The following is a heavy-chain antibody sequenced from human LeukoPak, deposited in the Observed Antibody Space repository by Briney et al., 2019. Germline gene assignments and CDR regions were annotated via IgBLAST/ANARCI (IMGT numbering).Heavy chain of an antibody. V-gene: IGHV3-23*01. CDR2: ISGSGGST. Sequence: PGGSLRLSCAASGFTFSSYAMSWVRQAPGKGLEWVSAISGSGGSTYYAESVKGRFTISRDNANTSLYLQMNSLRVEDTAVYYCARWRGHGWRVNDNWGQGTLVTVSS. CDR1: GFTFSSYA. CDR3: ARWRGHGWRVNDN. D-gene: IGHD6-19*01. J-gene: IGHJ4*02.